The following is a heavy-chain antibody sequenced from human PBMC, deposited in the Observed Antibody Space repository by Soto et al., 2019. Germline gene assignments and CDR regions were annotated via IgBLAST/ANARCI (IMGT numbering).Heavy chain of an antibody. D-gene: IGHD2-21*02. Sequence: SSVKVSSKASGSTFSSYAISWVRQAPGQGLDWMGGIIPIFGTANYAQKFQGRVTITADESTRTAYMELSSLRSEDTAVYYCARQRPPSCGGDCYNPYCMDAWGQAPTVTV. CDR1: GSTFSSYA. CDR2: IIPIFGTA. CDR3: ARQRPPSCGGDCYNPYCMDA. V-gene: IGHV1-69*13. J-gene: IGHJ6*02.